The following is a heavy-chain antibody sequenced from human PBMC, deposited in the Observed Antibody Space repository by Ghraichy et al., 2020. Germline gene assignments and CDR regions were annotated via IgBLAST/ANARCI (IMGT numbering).Heavy chain of an antibody. V-gene: IGHV4-39*01. D-gene: IGHD3-9*01. Sequence: SETLSLTCTVSGGSIRSTAYYWGWIRQPPGKGLEWIGSIYYSGKTYYNPSLKSRVTVSVDTSKNQLSLKLSSVTATDTAVYFCVRHFADTLTGYPYWYFDLWGRGTLVSVSS. CDR3: VRHFADTLTGYPYWYFDL. J-gene: IGHJ2*01. CDR1: GGSIRSTAYY. CDR2: IYYSGKT.